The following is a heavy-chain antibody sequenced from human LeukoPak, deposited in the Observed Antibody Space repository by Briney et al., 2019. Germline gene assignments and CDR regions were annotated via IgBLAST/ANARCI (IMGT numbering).Heavy chain of an antibody. V-gene: IGHV3-30*02. CDR2: IRYDGTNK. CDR1: GFTFRTYG. CDR3: ARSSGYYSLPNY. Sequence: GGSLRLSCTASGFTFRTYGMHWVRQAPGKGLKWVAFIRYDGTNKYYADSVKGRFTISRDNSKNTLFLQMNSLRAEDTAVYYCARSSGYYSLPNYWGQGTLVTVSS. D-gene: IGHD3-22*01. J-gene: IGHJ4*02.